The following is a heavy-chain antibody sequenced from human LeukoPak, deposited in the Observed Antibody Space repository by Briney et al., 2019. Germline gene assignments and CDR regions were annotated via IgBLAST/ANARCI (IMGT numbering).Heavy chain of an antibody. Sequence: SETLSLTCAVYRGSSSGYYWTWIRQPPGMGLEWIGDLNGDGSTSYNPSLQTRVSISGDTSKNQVSLKLTSVSAADTAVYYCASPANGNRDGFVYWSQGTLVSVSS. CDR1: RGSSSGYY. D-gene: IGHD5-24*01. CDR3: ASPANGNRDGFVY. V-gene: IGHV4-34*01. J-gene: IGHJ4*02. CDR2: LNGDGST.